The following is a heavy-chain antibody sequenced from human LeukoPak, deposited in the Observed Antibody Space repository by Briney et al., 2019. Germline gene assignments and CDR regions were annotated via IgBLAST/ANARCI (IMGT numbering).Heavy chain of an antibody. V-gene: IGHV1-46*01. CDR2: INSGDGGT. CDR1: GYTFTSYC. D-gene: IGHD3-10*01. J-gene: IGHJ4*02. CDR3: AREWGPGSSWYFDF. Sequence: ASVKVSCKASGYTFTSYCMYWVRQAPGQGLEWMGAINSGDGGTTLPQKFQGRVTLTRDTSTSTHYMELSSLRSEDTAIYYCAREWGPGSSWYFDFWGQGTLVTVSS.